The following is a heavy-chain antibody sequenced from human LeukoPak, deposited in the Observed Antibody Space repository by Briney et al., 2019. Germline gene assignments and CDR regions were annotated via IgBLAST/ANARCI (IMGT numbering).Heavy chain of an antibody. J-gene: IGHJ6*03. CDR2: IYYSGRT. D-gene: IGHD2-2*02. CDR3: ARVFPSYCSSTSCYTSYYYYYYYMDV. Sequence: PSETLSLTCTVSGGSISSYYWSWIRQPPGKGLGWIGYIYYSGRTNYNPSLKSRVTISVDPSKNQFSLKLSSVTAADTAVYYCARVFPSYCSSTSCYTSYYYYYYYMDVWGKGTTVTVSS. CDR1: GGSISSYY. V-gene: IGHV4-59*01.